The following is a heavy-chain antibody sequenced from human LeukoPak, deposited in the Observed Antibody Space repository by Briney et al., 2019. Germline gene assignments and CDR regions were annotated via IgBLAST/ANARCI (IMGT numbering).Heavy chain of an antibody. J-gene: IGHJ3*02. CDR2: IYYSGST. CDR3: ARGRMVYAYAFDI. Sequence: SQTLSLTCTVSGGSISSGDYYWSWIRQPPGKGLEWIGYIYYSGSTNYNPSLKSRVTISVDTSKNQFSLKLSSVTAADTAVYYCARGRMVYAYAFDIWGQGTMVTVSS. D-gene: IGHD2-8*01. V-gene: IGHV4-61*08. CDR1: GGSISSGDYY.